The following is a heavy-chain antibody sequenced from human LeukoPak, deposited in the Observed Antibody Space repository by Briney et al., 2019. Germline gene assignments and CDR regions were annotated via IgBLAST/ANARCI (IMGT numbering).Heavy chain of an antibody. CDR2: IDRPAKSYAT. Sequence: PGGSLRLSCAASGFTLSDSAIHWVRQASGKGLEWVGLIDRPAKSYATAYGASVGGRFTISRDDSKNTAYLQMDSLKTEDTALYYCTRVRGTYNWLDPWGQGTLVTVSS. V-gene: IGHV3-73*01. D-gene: IGHD1-26*01. J-gene: IGHJ5*02. CDR3: TRVRGTYNWLDP. CDR1: GFTLSDSA.